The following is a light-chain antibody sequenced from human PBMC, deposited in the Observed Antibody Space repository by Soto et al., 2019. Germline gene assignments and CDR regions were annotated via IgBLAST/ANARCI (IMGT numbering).Light chain of an antibody. CDR3: QQFDSSVT. CDR2: GAS. V-gene: IGKV3-20*01. CDR1: QSVSSTF. Sequence: EIVLTQSPGSLSLSPGERATLSCRASQSVSSTFFAWYQQRPGQAPRLLMYGASSRATGIPERFSGSGSGTEFTLTISRLEPEDFAVYYCQQFDSSVTFGQGNKVEIK. J-gene: IGKJ1*01.